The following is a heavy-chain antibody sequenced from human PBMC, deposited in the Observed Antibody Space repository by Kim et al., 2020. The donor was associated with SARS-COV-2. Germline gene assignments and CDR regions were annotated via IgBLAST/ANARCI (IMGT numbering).Heavy chain of an antibody. Sequence: GGSLRLSCAASGFTFSSYGMHWVRQAPGKGLEWVAVIWYDGSNKYYADSVKGRFTISRDNSKNTLYLQMNSLRAEDTAVYYCAREILGRRWLQLGAFDYWGQGTLVTVSS. V-gene: IGHV3-33*01. J-gene: IGHJ4*02. CDR1: GFTFSSYG. CDR3: AREILGRRWLQLGAFDY. D-gene: IGHD2-21*01. CDR2: IWYDGSNK.